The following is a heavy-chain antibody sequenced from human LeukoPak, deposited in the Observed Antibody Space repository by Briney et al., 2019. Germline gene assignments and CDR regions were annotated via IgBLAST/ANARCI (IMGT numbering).Heavy chain of an antibody. CDR2: IIPIFGTA. D-gene: IGHD2-15*01. CDR3: ARDFSRYCSGGSCYSDMDY. CDR1: GGTFSSYS. J-gene: IGHJ4*02. Sequence: SVKVSCKASGGTFSSYSISWVRQAPRQGLEWMGGIIPIFGTANYAQKFEGRVTITTDESTSTAYMELSSLRSEDTAVYYCARDFSRYCSGGSCYSDMDYWGQGTLVTVSS. V-gene: IGHV1-69*05.